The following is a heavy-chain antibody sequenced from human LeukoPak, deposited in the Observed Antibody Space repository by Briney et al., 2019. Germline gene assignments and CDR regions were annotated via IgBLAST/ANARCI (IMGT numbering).Heavy chain of an antibody. CDR3: ARDYYGSGSYPNWFDP. CDR1: GFTFSSYE. J-gene: IGHJ5*02. CDR2: ISSSGSTI. V-gene: IGHV3-48*03. Sequence: GGSLRLSCAASGFTFSSYEMSWVRQAPGKGLEWVSYISSSGSTIYYADSVKGRFTISRDNAKNSLYLQMNSLRAEDTAVYYCARDYYGSGSYPNWFDPWGQGTLATVSS. D-gene: IGHD3-10*01.